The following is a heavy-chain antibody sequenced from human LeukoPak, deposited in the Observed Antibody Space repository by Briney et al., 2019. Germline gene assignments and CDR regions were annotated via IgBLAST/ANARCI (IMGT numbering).Heavy chain of an antibody. Sequence: ASVKVSCKASGDTFTGYYMHWVRQAPGQGLEWMGWINPNSGGTNYAQKLQGRVTMTTDTSTSTAYMELRSLRSDDTAVYYCARVPLRGYDYYYYYMDVWGKGTTVTISS. CDR1: GDTFTGYY. V-gene: IGHV1-2*02. CDR3: ARVPLRGYDYYYYYMDV. CDR2: INPNSGGT. J-gene: IGHJ6*03. D-gene: IGHD5-12*01.